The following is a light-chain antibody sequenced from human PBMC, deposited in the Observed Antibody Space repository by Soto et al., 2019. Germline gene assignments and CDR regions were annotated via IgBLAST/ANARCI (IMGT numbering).Light chain of an antibody. CDR2: GAS. V-gene: IGKV3-15*01. J-gene: IGKJ2*01. Sequence: EIVRTQSPATMSVSPGERATLSCRASQNISSNLAWYQQKPGQAPRLLIYGASTRATGIPARFSGSGSGSEFTLTISSLQSEDFAFYYCQQYNNWPHTFGQGTKLQI. CDR1: QNISSN. CDR3: QQYNNWPHT.